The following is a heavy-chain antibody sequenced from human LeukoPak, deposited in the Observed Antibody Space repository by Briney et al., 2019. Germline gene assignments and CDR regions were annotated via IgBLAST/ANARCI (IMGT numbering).Heavy chain of an antibody. CDR3: AKGGIAARRGGDYFDY. D-gene: IGHD6-6*01. J-gene: IGHJ4*02. Sequence: GGSLRLSCAASGFTFSSYAMSWVRQAPGKGLEWVSAISGSGGSTYYADSVEGRFTISRDNSKNTLYLQMNSLRAEDTAVYYCAKGGIAARRGGDYFDYWGQGTLVTVSS. CDR2: ISGSGGST. V-gene: IGHV3-23*01. CDR1: GFTFSSYA.